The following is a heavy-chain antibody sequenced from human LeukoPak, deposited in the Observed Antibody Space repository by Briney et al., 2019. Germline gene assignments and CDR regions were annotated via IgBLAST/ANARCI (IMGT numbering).Heavy chain of an antibody. D-gene: IGHD2-15*01. Sequence: PGGSLRLSCAASGFTFSSYAMSWVRQAPGKGLEWVSAISGSGGSTYYADSVKGRFTISRDNAKNSLYLQMNSLRAEDTAVYYCARVVVVVAATLDYYYYMDVWGKGTTVTVSS. V-gene: IGHV3-23*01. CDR3: ARVVVVVAATLDYYYYMDV. CDR1: GFTFSSYA. J-gene: IGHJ6*03. CDR2: ISGSGGST.